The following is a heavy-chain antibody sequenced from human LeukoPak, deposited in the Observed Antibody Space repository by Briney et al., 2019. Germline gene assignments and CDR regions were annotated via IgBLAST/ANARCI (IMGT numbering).Heavy chain of an antibody. D-gene: IGHD2-2*01. J-gene: IGHJ4*02. CDR2: ISAYNGNT. Sequence: ASVEVSCKASGYTFTSYGISWVRQAPGQGLEWMGWISAYNGNTNYAQKLQGRVTMTTDTSTSTAYMELRSLRSDDTAVYYCARDNAVSDIVVVPAAIDYWGQGTLVTVSS. V-gene: IGHV1-18*01. CDR1: GYTFTSYG. CDR3: ARDNAVSDIVVVPAAIDY.